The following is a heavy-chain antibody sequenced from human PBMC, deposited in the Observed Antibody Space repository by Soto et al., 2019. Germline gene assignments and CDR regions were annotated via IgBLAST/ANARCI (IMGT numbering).Heavy chain of an antibody. V-gene: IGHV1-18*04. CDR2: INPYNLNK. CDR3: ARGYGDSY. Sequence: QVQLVQSGAEMKKPGASVKVSCKASGYNFTTSLIIWGRRAPGQGLGWMGWINPYNLNKNCTRKFQGSVTMTTDKPTSTAYMGLRSLTSDDTAVYYCARGYGDSYWGQGTLVTVFS. CDR1: GYNFTTSL. J-gene: IGHJ4*02. D-gene: IGHD4-17*01.